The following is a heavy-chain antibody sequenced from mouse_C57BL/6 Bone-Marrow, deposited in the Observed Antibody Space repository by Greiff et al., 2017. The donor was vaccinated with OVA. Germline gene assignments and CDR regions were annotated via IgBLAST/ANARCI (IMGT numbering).Heavy chain of an antibody. V-gene: IGHV5-12*01. CDR1: GFTFSDYY. J-gene: IGHJ3*01. D-gene: IGHD2-12*01. CDR3: ARNDSFAY. CDR2: ISNGGGST. Sequence: EVHLVESGGGLVQPGGSLKLSCAASGFTFSDYYMYWVRQTPEKRLEWVAYISNGGGSTYYPDTVKGRFTISRDNAKNTLYLQMSRLKSEDTAMYYCARNDSFAYWGQGTLVTVSA.